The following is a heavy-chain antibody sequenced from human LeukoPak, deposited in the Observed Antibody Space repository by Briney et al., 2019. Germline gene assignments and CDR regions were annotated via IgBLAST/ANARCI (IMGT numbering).Heavy chain of an antibody. CDR3: ARGSDFWSGYLVY. Sequence: GGSLRLSCAVPGFTVSNYFMSWVRQAPGKGLEWVSIIYSAGSTYYADSVKGRFTISRDNSKNTVSLQMNSLRAEDTAVYYCARGSDFWSGYLVYWGQGTLVTVSS. CDR2: IYSAGST. D-gene: IGHD3-3*01. J-gene: IGHJ4*02. CDR1: GFTVSNYF. V-gene: IGHV3-53*01.